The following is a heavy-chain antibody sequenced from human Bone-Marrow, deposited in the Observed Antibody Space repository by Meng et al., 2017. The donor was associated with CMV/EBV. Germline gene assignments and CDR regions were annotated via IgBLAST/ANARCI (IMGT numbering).Heavy chain of an antibody. CDR1: GFTFSNAW. V-gene: IGHV3-15*01. Sequence: GESLKISCAASGFTFSNAWMSWVRQAPGKGLEWVGRIKSKTDGGTTDYAAPVKGRFTISRDDSKNTLYLQMNSLKTEDTAVYYCTTERYYDFWSGYLSPGYWGQGTRVTVFS. CDR3: TTERYYDFWSGYLSPGY. CDR2: IKSKTDGGTT. J-gene: IGHJ4*02. D-gene: IGHD3-3*01.